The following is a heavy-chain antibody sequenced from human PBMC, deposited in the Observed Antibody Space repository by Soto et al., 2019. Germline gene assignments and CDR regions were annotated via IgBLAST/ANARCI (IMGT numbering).Heavy chain of an antibody. V-gene: IGHV4-31*03. J-gene: IGHJ4*02. D-gene: IGHD5-18*01. CDR2: IYYSGST. CDR3: ARSLSVDTAMVYGY. CDR1: GGSISSGSYY. Sequence: TSETLSLTCTVSGGSISSGSYYWSWIRQHPGKGLEWIGYIYYSGSTYYNPSLKSRVTISVDTSKNQFSLKLSSVTAADTAVYYCARSLSVDTAMVYGYWGQGTLVTVSS.